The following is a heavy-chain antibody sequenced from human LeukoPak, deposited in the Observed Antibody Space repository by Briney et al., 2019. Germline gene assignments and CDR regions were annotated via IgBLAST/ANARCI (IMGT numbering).Heavy chain of an antibody. CDR2: INSNSGGT. V-gene: IGHV1-2*02. D-gene: IGHD6-6*01. CDR3: ARTSIAARRADFDY. CDR1: GYTFTDYY. Sequence: TVNVSCKTSGYTFTDYYIHWMRQAPGQGLEWMGWINSNSGGTSYAQKFQGRVTLTRDTPARTAFMELNRLPSDDTAVYYCARTSIAARRADFDYWGQGTVVTVSS. J-gene: IGHJ4*02.